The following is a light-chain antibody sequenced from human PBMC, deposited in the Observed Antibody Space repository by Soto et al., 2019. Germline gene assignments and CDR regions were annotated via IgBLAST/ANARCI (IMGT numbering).Light chain of an antibody. J-gene: IGKJ5*01. Sequence: ELVLTQSPATLSLSPGERATLSCRASQSVSSYLAWYQQKPGQAPRLLIYDASNRATGIPARFSGSGSGTDFTLTISSLEPEDCAVYYCQQRSNWPPSITFGQGTRVESK. CDR1: QSVSSY. V-gene: IGKV3-11*01. CDR3: QQRSNWPPSIT. CDR2: DAS.